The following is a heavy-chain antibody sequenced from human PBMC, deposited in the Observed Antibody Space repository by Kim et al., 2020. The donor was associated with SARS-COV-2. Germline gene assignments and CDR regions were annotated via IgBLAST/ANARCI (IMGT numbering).Heavy chain of an antibody. D-gene: IGHD3-3*01. V-gene: IGHV1-69*13. CDR3: ARGERLRFLEWLPLYTRNYGMDV. Sequence: SVKVSCKASGGTFSSYAISWVRQAPGQGLEWMGGIIPIFGTANYAQKFQGRVTITADESTSTAYMELSSLRSEDTAVYYCARGERLRFLEWLPLYTRNYGMDVWGQGTTVTVSS. CDR2: IIPIFGTA. J-gene: IGHJ6*02. CDR1: GGTFSSYA.